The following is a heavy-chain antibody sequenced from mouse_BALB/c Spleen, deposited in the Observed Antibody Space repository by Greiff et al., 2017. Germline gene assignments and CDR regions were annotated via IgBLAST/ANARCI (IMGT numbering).Heavy chain of an antibody. D-gene: IGHD1-1*01. Sequence: VKLMESGAELVRPGVSVKISCKGSGYTFTDYAMHWVKQSHAKSLEWIGVISTYYGDASYNQKFKGKATMTVDKSSSTAYMELARLTSEDSAIYYCARTTTDGFDYWGQGTTLTVSS. CDR3: ARTTTDGFDY. J-gene: IGHJ2*01. V-gene: IGHV1S137*01. CDR1: GYTFTDYA. CDR2: ISTYYGDA.